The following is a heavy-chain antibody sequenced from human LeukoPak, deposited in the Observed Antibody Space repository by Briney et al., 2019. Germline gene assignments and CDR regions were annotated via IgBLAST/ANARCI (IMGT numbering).Heavy chain of an antibody. D-gene: IGHD6-13*01. Sequence: GSLRLSCAVSGFSFTNYWMHWVRQDPGKGLVWVSYISSDGSVTKYADSVKGRFTISRDNSKNTLYLQMNSLRAEDTAVYYCHISSRTPIVDAFDIWGQGTMVTVSS. CDR1: GFSFTNYW. V-gene: IGHV3-74*03. J-gene: IGHJ3*02. CDR3: HISSRTPIVDAFDI. CDR2: ISSDGSVT.